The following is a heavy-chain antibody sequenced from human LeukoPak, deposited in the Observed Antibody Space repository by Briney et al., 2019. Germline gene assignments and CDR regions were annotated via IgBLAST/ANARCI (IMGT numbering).Heavy chain of an antibody. D-gene: IGHD1-14*01. CDR3: ARGVEPLAANTLAY. CDR2: LYSVGNT. CDR1: GFTVITND. Sequence: PGGSVRLSCAASGFTVITNDMTWVRQAPGKGLEWVSVLYSVGNTKYADSVQGRFTISRDNSKNTLYLEMNSLSPDDTAVYYCARGVEPLAANTLAYWGQGTLVTVSS. J-gene: IGHJ4*02. V-gene: IGHV3-53*01.